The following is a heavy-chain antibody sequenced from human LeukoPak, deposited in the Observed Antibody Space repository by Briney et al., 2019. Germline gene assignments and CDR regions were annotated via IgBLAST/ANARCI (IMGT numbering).Heavy chain of an antibody. CDR3: ASIGDYYDSSGYGPIDAFDI. CDR1: GYTFTNYW. V-gene: IGHV5-51*01. J-gene: IGHJ3*02. D-gene: IGHD3-22*01. Sequence: GESLKISCKGSGYTFTNYWIGWVRQMPGKGLEFMGIIYPGDSDTRYSPSFQGQVTISADKSISTAYLQWSSLKASDTAMYYCASIGDYYDSSGYGPIDAFDIWGQGTMVTVSS. CDR2: IYPGDSDT.